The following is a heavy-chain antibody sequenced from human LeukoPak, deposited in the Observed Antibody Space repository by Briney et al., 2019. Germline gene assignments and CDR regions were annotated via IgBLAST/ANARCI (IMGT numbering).Heavy chain of an antibody. CDR2: ISGSGSST. CDR1: EFTFSSYA. V-gene: IGHV3-23*01. CDR3: AKRDGYNSNPLKD. Sequence: GGSLRLSCAASEFTFSSYAMSWVRQAPGKGLEWVSAISGSGSSTCYADSVKGRFTISRDNSKNTLYLQMNSLRAEDTALYYCAKRDGYNSNPLKDWGQGTLVTVSS. J-gene: IGHJ4*02. D-gene: IGHD5-24*01.